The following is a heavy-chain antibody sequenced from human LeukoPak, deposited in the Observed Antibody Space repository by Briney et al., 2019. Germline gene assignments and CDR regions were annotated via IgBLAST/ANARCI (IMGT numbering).Heavy chain of an antibody. Sequence: SQTLSLTCTVFGGSLNSGSYYWSWVRQHPGKGLEWIGHISYRGGTHYNPSLKSRVSISGDTSKNQFSLSVNSVTAADTAVYYCARLSSGNTWIFDYWGQGTLVTVSS. D-gene: IGHD3-22*01. CDR3: ARLSSGNTWIFDY. V-gene: IGHV4-31*03. CDR1: GGSLNSGSYY. J-gene: IGHJ4*02. CDR2: ISYRGGT.